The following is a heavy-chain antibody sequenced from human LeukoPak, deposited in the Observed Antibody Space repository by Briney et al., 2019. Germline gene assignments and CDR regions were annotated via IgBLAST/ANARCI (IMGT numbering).Heavy chain of an antibody. CDR1: GFTFSDAW. D-gene: IGHD1-14*01. Sequence: GGSLRLSCAASGFTFSDAWMSWLRQAPGKGLEWIGRIKRNSDGETTDYAAPVKGRFTISRDDSKNTLYVQMNSLKIEDTAVYHCTDPTRQGPHYWGQGTLVTVSS. CDR3: TDPTRQGPHY. CDR2: IKRNSDGETT. V-gene: IGHV3-15*01. J-gene: IGHJ4*02.